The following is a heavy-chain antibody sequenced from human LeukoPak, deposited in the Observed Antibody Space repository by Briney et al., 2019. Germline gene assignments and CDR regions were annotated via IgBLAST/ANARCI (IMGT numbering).Heavy chain of an antibody. CDR3: ARDTDHYFDY. CDR2: INPSGGST. D-gene: IGHD2-8*02. J-gene: IGHJ4*02. CDR1: GYTFTSYY. Sequence: ASVKVSCKASGYTFTSYYMHWVRQAPGQGLEWMGIINPSGGSTSYAQKFQGRVTMTTDTSTNTAYMGLRSLRSDDTAVYYCARDTDHYFDYWGQGTLVTVSS. V-gene: IGHV1-46*01.